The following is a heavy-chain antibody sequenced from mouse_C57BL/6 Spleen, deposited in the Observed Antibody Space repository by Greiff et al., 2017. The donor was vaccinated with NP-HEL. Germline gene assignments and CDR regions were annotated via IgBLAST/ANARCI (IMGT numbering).Heavy chain of an antibody. V-gene: IGHV1-55*01. J-gene: IGHJ2*01. Sequence: QVQLQQPGAELVKPGASVKMSCKASGYTFTSYWITWVKQRPGQGLEWIGDFYPGSGSTNYNEKFKNQATLTVDTSTSTAYMQLSILTSEDSAVYYCARGGNYFDYWGQGTTLTVSS. CDR2: FYPGSGST. CDR1: GYTFTSYW. CDR3: ARGGNYFDY.